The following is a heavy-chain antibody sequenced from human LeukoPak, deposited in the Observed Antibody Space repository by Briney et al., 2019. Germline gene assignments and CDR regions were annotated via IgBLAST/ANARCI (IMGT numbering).Heavy chain of an antibody. CDR1: GYSISSGYY. J-gene: IGHJ2*01. D-gene: IGHD3-22*01. CDR3: ARGKVGIITSGSFRRRNWYFDL. CDR2: IYHSGST. Sequence: SETLSLTCTVSGYSISSGYYWGWIRQPPGKGLEWIGSIYHSGSTYYNPSLKSRVTISVDTSKNQFSLKLSSVTAADTAVYYCARGKVGIITSGSFRRRNWYFDLWGRGTLVTVSS. V-gene: IGHV4-38-2*02.